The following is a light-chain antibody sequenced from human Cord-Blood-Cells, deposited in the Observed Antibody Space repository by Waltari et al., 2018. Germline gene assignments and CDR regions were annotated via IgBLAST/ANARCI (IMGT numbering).Light chain of an antibody. J-gene: IGLJ1*01. Sequence: QSALTQPASVSGSPGQSITISCTGTSSDVGSYNLVSWYQQPPGKAPKLMIYEGSKRPSGVSNRFSGSKSGNTASLTSSGLQAEDEADYYCCSYAGSSTYYVFGTGTKVTVL. CDR2: EGS. CDR3: CSYAGSSTYYV. V-gene: IGLV2-23*01. CDR1: SSDVGSYNL.